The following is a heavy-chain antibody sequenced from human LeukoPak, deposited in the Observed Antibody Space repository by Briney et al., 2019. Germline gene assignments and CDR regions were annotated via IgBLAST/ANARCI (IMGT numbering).Heavy chain of an antibody. D-gene: IGHD3-9*01. CDR2: IYTSGST. J-gene: IGHJ4*02. CDR1: GVSISGFY. V-gene: IGHV4-4*07. Sequence: PSETLSLTCTVFGVSISGFYWSWIRQPAGKGLQWIGRIYTSGSTNYSPSLRSRVTMSVDTSKNQFSLKPNSVTAADTAVYFCARGPDWPIDSWGQGTLVTVSS. CDR3: ARGPDWPIDS.